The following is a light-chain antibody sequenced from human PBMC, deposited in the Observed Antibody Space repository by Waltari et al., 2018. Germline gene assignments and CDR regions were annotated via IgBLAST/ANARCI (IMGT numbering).Light chain of an antibody. V-gene: IGKV3-15*01. CDR1: QSISSN. CDR2: DAS. J-gene: IGKJ2*01. CDR3: QQYNNGHSYT. Sequence: EILMTQSPATLSVSPGERATLSCRASQSISSNLAWYQQRPGQAPRLLIYDASTRATGVPARFSGSGSGTEFTLTISSLQSEDFAIYYCQQYNNGHSYTFGQGTRLDIK.